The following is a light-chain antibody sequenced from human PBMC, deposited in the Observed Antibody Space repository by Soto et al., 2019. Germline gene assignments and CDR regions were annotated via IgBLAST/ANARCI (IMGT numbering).Light chain of an antibody. Sequence: EMVMTQSPAILSVSPGERATLSCRASQSVSSDLAWYQQKPGQAPRLLIYGASSRATGIPARFSGSGSGTEFTLTISRLEPEDFAVYYCHQYDSWTFGQGTKVDIK. V-gene: IGKV3-15*01. CDR3: HQYDSWT. J-gene: IGKJ1*01. CDR1: QSVSSD. CDR2: GAS.